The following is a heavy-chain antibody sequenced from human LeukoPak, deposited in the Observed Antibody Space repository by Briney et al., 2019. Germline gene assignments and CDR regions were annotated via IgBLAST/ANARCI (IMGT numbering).Heavy chain of an antibody. D-gene: IGHD3-10*01. CDR2: INHSGST. V-gene: IGHV4-34*01. Sequence: SETLSLTCAVYGGSFSGYYWSWVRQPPGKGLEWVGEINHSGSTKYNTSLKRRVTISVKKYKKEFSLKRSSVTAADTAVYYCARRWFGGNARLTPGRYYMDVWGKGTTVTISS. CDR1: GGSFSGYY. CDR3: ARRWFGGNARLTPGRYYMDV. J-gene: IGHJ6*03.